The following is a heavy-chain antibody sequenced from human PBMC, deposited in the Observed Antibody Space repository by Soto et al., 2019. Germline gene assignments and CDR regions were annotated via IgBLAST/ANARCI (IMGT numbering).Heavy chain of an antibody. J-gene: IGHJ6*02. V-gene: IGHV3-30-3*01. Sequence: PAESMRLSCAASGFTFSANAMRWVRQAPEKRLEWVVVIPSDESNTNYADTVKGRFTITRDKSKNTLYLQMNSLRTEDTAVYYCHRAVTAIPYYYGMDVWGQGTTVTVSS. CDR3: HRAVTAIPYYYGMDV. D-gene: IGHD6-19*01. CDR2: IPSDESNT. CDR1: GFTFSANA.